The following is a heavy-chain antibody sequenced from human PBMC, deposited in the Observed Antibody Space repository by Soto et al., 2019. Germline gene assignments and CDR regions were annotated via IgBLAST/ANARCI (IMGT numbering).Heavy chain of an antibody. V-gene: IGHV5-51*01. CDR1: GYTFTGYA. Sequence: ASVKVSCKASGYTFTGYAMHWVRQMPGKGLEWMGIIYPGDSDTRYSPSFQGQVTISADKSISTAYLQWSSLKASDTAMYYCARQEAAAGTGDYFDYWGQGTLVTVSS. J-gene: IGHJ4*02. CDR3: ARQEAAAGTGDYFDY. D-gene: IGHD6-13*01. CDR2: IYPGDSDT.